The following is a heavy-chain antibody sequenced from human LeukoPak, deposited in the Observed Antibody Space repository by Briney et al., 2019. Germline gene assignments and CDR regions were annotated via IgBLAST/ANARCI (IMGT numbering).Heavy chain of an antibody. V-gene: IGHV4-59*01. Sequence: SETLSLTCAVYGGSFNGYFWSWIRQPPGKGLEWIGYIYGSGNTNYNPSLKSRVTMSIDTSKNQFSLKLTSVTAADTATYYCARETSLAGFASGLGFNYWGQGILVTVSS. CDR1: GGSFNGYF. D-gene: IGHD6-19*01. CDR2: IYGSGNT. J-gene: IGHJ4*02. CDR3: ARETSLAGFASGLGFNY.